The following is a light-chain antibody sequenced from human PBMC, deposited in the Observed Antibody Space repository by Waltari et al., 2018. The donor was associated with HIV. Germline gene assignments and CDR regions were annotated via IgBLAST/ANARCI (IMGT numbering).Light chain of an antibody. J-gene: IGKJ1*01. Sequence: DIAMTQSPDSLAVSLGESATINCKSSQSVLYRHHKHNYLAWYQHKLGQPPKLLIYWASTRQSGVPDRFSGSGSGTDFTLTISSLQAEDVAVYYCQQYYSTPQTFGQGTRVEIK. CDR1: QSVLYRHHKHNY. CDR2: WAS. V-gene: IGKV4-1*01. CDR3: QQYYSTPQT.